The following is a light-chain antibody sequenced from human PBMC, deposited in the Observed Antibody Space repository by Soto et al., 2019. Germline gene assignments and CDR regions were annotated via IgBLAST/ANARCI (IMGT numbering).Light chain of an antibody. Sequence: EIVMTQSPATLSVSPGESAALSCRASQSVSSYLAWYQQKPGQAPRRLIYGASTRATGIPARFSGSGSGTEFTLTISYLQSEDFAVYYCQQYNKWPPSTFGQGTKVEIK. CDR2: GAS. CDR3: QQYNKWPPST. J-gene: IGKJ1*01. CDR1: QSVSSY. V-gene: IGKV3-15*01.